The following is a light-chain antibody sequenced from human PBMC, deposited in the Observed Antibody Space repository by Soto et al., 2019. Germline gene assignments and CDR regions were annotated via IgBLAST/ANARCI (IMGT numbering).Light chain of an antibody. Sequence: QSVLTQPASVSGSPGQSITISCTGTISDVGGYNFVSWYQQYPGKAPKLMICDVSNRPSGVSNRFSGSKSGNTASLTISGLQAEDEADYYCSSFTGSNYAFGPGTKVTVL. CDR3: SSFTGSNYA. V-gene: IGLV2-14*03. CDR2: DVS. J-gene: IGLJ1*01. CDR1: ISDVGGYNF.